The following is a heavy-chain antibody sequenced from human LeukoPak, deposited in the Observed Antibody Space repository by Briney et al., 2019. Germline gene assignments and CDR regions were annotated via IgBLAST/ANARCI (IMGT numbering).Heavy chain of an antibody. V-gene: IGHV4-31*03. CDR2: IYYSGST. J-gene: IGHJ4*02. D-gene: IGHD6-13*01. CDR1: GGSISSGGYY. Sequence: SETLSLTCTVSGGSISSGGYYWSWIRQHPGKGLEWIGYIYYSGSTYYNPSLKSRVTISVDTSKNQFSLKLSSVTAADTAVYYCASALAAAGQTIRVFDYWGQGTLVTVSS. CDR3: ASALAAAGQTIRVFDY.